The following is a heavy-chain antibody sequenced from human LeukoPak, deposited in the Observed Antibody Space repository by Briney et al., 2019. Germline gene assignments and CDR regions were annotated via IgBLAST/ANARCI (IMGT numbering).Heavy chain of an antibody. J-gene: IGHJ4*02. CDR2: ISNDDGST. CDR3: AAMLRGVAYYFDY. Sequence: GESLRLSCAASGFTFGSYAMTWVRQAPGKGLEWVSGISNDDGSTYYTDSVKGRFTISRDNSKNTVYLQMSSLRAEDTAVCYCAAMLRGVAYYFDYWGQGTLVTVSS. CDR1: GFTFGSYA. V-gene: IGHV3-23*01. D-gene: IGHD3-10*01.